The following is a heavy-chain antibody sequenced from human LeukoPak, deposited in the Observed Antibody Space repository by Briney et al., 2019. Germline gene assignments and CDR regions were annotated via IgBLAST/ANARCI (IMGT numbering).Heavy chain of an antibody. CDR1: GGSISSSNW. D-gene: IGHD3-10*01. CDR3: ARGTPHYYGSGSYYIRRFDP. Sequence: PSGTLSLTCAVSGGSISSSNWWSWVRQPPGKGLEWIGEIYHSGSTNYNPSLKSRVTISVDTSKNQFSLRLTSVTAADTAVYYCARGTPHYYGSGSYYIRRFDPWGQGTLVTVSS. V-gene: IGHV4-4*02. CDR2: IYHSGST. J-gene: IGHJ5*02.